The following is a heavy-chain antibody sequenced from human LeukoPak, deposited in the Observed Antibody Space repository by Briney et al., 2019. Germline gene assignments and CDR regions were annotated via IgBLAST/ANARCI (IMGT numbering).Heavy chain of an antibody. J-gene: IGHJ4*02. CDR3: AKAPGILTGYYFDY. D-gene: IGHD3-9*01. CDR1: GVSFSAHS. Sequence: GGSLRVSCAASGVSFSAHSMNWVRQAPGKGLECVSFISNGGSPIYYADSVKGRFTISRDNSKNTLYLQMNSLRAEDTAVYYCAKAPGILTGYYFDYWGQGTLVTVSS. V-gene: IGHV3-48*01. CDR2: ISNGGSPI.